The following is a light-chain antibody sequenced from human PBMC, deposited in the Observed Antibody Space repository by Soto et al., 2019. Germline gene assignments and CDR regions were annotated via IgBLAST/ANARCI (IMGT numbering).Light chain of an antibody. CDR1: HNVGYD. V-gene: IGKV3-11*01. CDR3: QQHNGWPLT. J-gene: IGKJ4*01. Sequence: EVVLTQSPATLSLSPGERAILSCRASHNVGYDLAWYQQRPGQAPRLLISDAFNRATGIPARFSGSGSGTDFTLTISSLEPEXXXVYYCQQHNGWPLTFGGGTKVEI. CDR2: DAF.